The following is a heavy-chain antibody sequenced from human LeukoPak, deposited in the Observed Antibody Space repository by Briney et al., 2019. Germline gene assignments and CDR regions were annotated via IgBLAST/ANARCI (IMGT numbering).Heavy chain of an antibody. Sequence: GGSLRLSCAASGFTFSNNWMTWVRQAPGKGLEWVAGVKKDGSEKYYVGSVKGRFTISRDNAKTSLYLQMNSLRAEDTALYYCAKDLGPGSMATSPGFDYWGQGTLVTVSS. CDR1: GFTFSNNW. CDR2: VKKDGSEK. D-gene: IGHD5-24*01. CDR3: AKDLGPGSMATSPGFDY. V-gene: IGHV3-7*03. J-gene: IGHJ4*02.